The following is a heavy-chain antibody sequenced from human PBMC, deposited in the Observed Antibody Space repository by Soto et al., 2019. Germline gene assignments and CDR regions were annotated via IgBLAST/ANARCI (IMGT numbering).Heavy chain of an antibody. Sequence: GXLRLSCCASGFTFSIDAMSWVRQSPGKGLEWVSVISGSDGTTFYVDSVKGRFTISRDNSKNTLYLQMNSLTAEDTALYYCAKDRSHGATTGSTIDYWGQGTLVTVSS. CDR3: AKDRSHGATTGSTIDY. CDR2: ISGSDGTT. V-gene: IGHV3-23*01. D-gene: IGHD1-26*01. CDR1: GFTFSIDA. J-gene: IGHJ4*02.